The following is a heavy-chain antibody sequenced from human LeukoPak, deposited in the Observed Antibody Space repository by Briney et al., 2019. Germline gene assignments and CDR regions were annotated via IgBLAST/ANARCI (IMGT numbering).Heavy chain of an antibody. CDR3: ARIGGCSSTSCYSGREFDP. D-gene: IGHD2-2*01. CDR2: IIPTFGTA. V-gene: IGHV1-69*05. CDR1: GGTFSSYA. J-gene: IGHJ5*02. Sequence: SVKVSCKASGGTFSSYAISWVRQAPGQGLEWMGRIIPTFGTANYAQKFQGRVTITTDESTSTAYMELSSLRSEDTAVYYCARIGGCSSTSCYSGREFDPWGQGTLVTVSS.